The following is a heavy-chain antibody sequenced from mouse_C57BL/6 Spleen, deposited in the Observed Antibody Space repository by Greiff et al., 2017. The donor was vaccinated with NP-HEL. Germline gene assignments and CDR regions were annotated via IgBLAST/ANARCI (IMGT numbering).Heavy chain of an antibody. D-gene: IGHD2-4*01. CDR1: GYTFTSYG. V-gene: IGHV1-81*01. CDR3: AEIYYDYDRGDY. Sequence: QVQLKQSGAELARPGASVKLSCKASGYTFTSYGISWVKQRTGQGLEWIGEIYPRSGNTYYNEKFKGKATLTADKSSSTAYMELRSLTSEDSAVYFCAEIYYDYDRGDYWGQGTTLTVSS. J-gene: IGHJ2*01. CDR2: IYPRSGNT.